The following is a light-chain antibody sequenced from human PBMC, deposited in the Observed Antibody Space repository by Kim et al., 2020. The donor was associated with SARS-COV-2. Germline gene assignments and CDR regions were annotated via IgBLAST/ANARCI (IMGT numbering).Light chain of an antibody. CDR1: QSVSSN. CDR2: GAS. J-gene: IGKJ2*01. Sequence: SPWEISTLPCRASQSVSSNLAWYQQKPGQAPRLLIYGASTRATGIPARFSGSGSGTEFTLTISSLQSEDFAVYYCQQYNNWPPLYTFGQGTKLEI. V-gene: IGKV3-15*01. CDR3: QQYNNWPPLYT.